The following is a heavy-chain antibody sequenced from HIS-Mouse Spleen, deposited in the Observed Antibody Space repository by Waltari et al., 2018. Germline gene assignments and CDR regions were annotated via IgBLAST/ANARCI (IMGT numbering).Heavy chain of an antibody. V-gene: IGHV4-39*07. J-gene: IGHJ2*01. Sequence: QLQLQESGPGLVKPSETLSLTCTVSGGSISSSSYYWGWIRQPPGKGREWVGSIYYGGSTYYTPSHRSRVTISVDTAKNQFSLKLSSVTAADTAVYYCAREIPYSSSWYDWYFDLWGRGTLVTVSS. CDR3: AREIPYSSSWYDWYFDL. D-gene: IGHD6-13*01. CDR1: GGSISSSSYY. CDR2: IYYGGST.